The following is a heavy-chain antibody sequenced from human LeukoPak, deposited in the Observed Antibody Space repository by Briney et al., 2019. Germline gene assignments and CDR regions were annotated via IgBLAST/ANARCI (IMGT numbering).Heavy chain of an antibody. Sequence: GGSLRLSCAASGFNFNTFWMTWVRQAPGKGLEWVSAISGSGGSTYYADSVKGRFTISRDNSKNTLYLQMNSLRAEDTAVYYCAKDIAAAGTFDYWGQGTLVTVST. J-gene: IGHJ4*02. D-gene: IGHD6-13*01. CDR1: GFNFNTFW. CDR2: ISGSGGST. CDR3: AKDIAAAGTFDY. V-gene: IGHV3-23*01.